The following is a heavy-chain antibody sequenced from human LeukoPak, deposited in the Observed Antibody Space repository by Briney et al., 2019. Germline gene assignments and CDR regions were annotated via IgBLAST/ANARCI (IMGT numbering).Heavy chain of an antibody. CDR2: IKSKTDGGTT. Sequence: GGSLRLSCAASGFTFSNAWMSWVRQAPGKGLEWVGRIKSKTDGGTTDYAAPVKGRFTISRDDSKNTLYLQMNSLKTEDTAVYYRTTYCSSTSCYPDYWGQGTLVTVSS. D-gene: IGHD2-2*01. CDR3: TTYCSSTSCYPDY. CDR1: GFTFSNAW. V-gene: IGHV3-15*01. J-gene: IGHJ4*02.